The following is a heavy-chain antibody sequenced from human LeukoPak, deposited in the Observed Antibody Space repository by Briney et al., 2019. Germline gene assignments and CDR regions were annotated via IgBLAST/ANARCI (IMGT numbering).Heavy chain of an antibody. CDR3: TTDPNYGDCNWFDP. Sequence: GGSLRLSCAASGFTFSNAWMIWVRQAPGKGLEWVGRSISKTEGGTTDYAAPVKGRFTISRDDSKNTLYLQMNSLKTEDTAVYYCTTDPNYGDCNWFDPWGQGTLVTVSS. V-gene: IGHV3-15*01. CDR1: GFTFSNAW. J-gene: IGHJ5*02. D-gene: IGHD4-17*01. CDR2: SISKTEGGTT.